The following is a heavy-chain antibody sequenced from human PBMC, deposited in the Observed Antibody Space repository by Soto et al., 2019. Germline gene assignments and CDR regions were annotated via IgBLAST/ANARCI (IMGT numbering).Heavy chain of an antibody. J-gene: IGHJ4*02. V-gene: IGHV1-18*01. D-gene: IGHD3-3*01. Sequence: QIQLVQSGAEVKKPGASVKVSCKVSGYKFTSYGINWVRQAPGQGLEWMGWVTAYNDNVKYAEKFQGRVTMTADTATTTAYMELRDLRPDDTAVFYCARYDFWSGYSPDHWGQGTLVTVAS. CDR2: VTAYNDNV. CDR1: GYKFTSYG. CDR3: ARYDFWSGYSPDH.